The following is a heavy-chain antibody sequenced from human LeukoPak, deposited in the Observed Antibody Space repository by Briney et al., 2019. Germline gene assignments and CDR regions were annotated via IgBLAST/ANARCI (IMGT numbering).Heavy chain of an antibody. V-gene: IGHV4-61*09. J-gene: IGHJ6*04. CDR2: FYSSTRT. D-gene: IGHD4-17*01. CDR1: GDSLTSGSRY. Sequence: SETLSLTCTVSGDSLTSGSRYWSWIRQPAGKGLEWIGHFYSSTRTTYNPSLESRFTISGDTAKNQFSLKLDSVTAADTAVYFCARCMSELDYGDYAYYYHMDVWGKGTTVTVSS. CDR3: ARCMSELDYGDYAYYYHMDV.